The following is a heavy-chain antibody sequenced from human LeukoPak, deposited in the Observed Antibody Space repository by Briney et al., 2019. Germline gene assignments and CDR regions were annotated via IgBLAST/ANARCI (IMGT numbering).Heavy chain of an antibody. V-gene: IGHV4-61*02. CDR2: IYTSGST. J-gene: IGHJ6*03. CDR1: GGSISSGSYY. Sequence: SQTLSLTCTVSGGSISSGSYYWSWIRQPAGKGLEWIGRIYTSGSTNYNPSLKSRVTISVDTSKNQFSLKLSSVTAADTAVYYCARDRETYGSGSYYKNYYYYYYMDVWGKGTTVTISS. D-gene: IGHD3-10*01. CDR3: ARDRETYGSGSYYKNYYYYYYMDV.